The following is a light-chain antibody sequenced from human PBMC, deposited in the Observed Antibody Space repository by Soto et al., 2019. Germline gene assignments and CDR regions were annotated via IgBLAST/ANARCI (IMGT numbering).Light chain of an antibody. CDR1: SSDVGGYNY. CDR3: SSYTSSSTLGVV. CDR2: EVS. Sequence: QSALTQPASVSGSPGQSITISCTGTSSDVGGYNYVSWYQHHPGKAPKLMIHEVSDRPSGISNRFSGSKSGNTASLTISGLQAEDEADYYCSSYTSSSTLGVVFGGGTKLTVL. V-gene: IGLV2-14*01. J-gene: IGLJ2*01.